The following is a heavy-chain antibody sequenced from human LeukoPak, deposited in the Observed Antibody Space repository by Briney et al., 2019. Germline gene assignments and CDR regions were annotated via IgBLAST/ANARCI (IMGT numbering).Heavy chain of an antibody. CDR2: ISAYNGNT. J-gene: IGHJ4*02. V-gene: IGHV1-18*01. CDR3: ARDSPDRYSSGYXYXFXX. Sequence: ASVKVSCKASGYTFSSYGISWVRQAPGQGLEWMGWISAYNGNTNYVQKLQGRVTMTTDTSTSTAYMELRSLRSDDTAVYYCARDSPDRYSSGYXYXFXXWGQXTLV. CDR1: GYTFSSYG. D-gene: IGHD3-22*01.